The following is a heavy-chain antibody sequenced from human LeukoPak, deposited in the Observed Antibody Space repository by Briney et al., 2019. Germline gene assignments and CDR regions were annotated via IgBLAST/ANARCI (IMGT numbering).Heavy chain of an antibody. CDR3: ARRDGDYSDYFDY. D-gene: IGHD4-17*01. Sequence: PGGSLRLSCAASGFTFSSYAMSWVRQAPGKGLEWVANIKQDGSEKYYVDSVKGRFTISRDNAKNSLYLQMNSLRAEDTAVYYCARRDGDYSDYFDYWGQGTLVTVSS. J-gene: IGHJ4*02. CDR2: IKQDGSEK. CDR1: GFTFSSYA. V-gene: IGHV3-7*01.